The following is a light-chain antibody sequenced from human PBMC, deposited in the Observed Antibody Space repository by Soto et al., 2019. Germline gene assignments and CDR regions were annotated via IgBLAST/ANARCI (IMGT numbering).Light chain of an antibody. CDR2: EVS. CDR1: SSDVGGYNY. V-gene: IGLV2-8*01. CDR3: SSYARSNTSG. J-gene: IGLJ1*01. Sequence: QSVLTQPPSASGSPGQSVTISCTGTSSDVGGYNYVSWYQQHPGKAPKLMIYEVSKRPSGVPDRFSGSKSGNTASLTVSGLQAEDEAYYYCSSYARSNTSGFRTGTRVPVL.